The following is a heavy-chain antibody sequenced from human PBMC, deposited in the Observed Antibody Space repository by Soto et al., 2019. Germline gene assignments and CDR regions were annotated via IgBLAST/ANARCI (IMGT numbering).Heavy chain of an antibody. J-gene: IGHJ6*02. D-gene: IGHD6-19*01. Sequence: PGGSLRLSCAASGFTFSNAWMNWVRQAPGKGLEWVGRIKSKTDGGTTDYAAPVKGRFTISRDDSKNTLYLQMNSLKTEDTAVYYCTTVTLSSGWLGYYYYYYGMDVWGQGTTVTVSS. CDR1: GFTFSNAW. CDR2: IKSKTDGGTT. CDR3: TTVTLSSGWLGYYYYYYGMDV. V-gene: IGHV3-15*07.